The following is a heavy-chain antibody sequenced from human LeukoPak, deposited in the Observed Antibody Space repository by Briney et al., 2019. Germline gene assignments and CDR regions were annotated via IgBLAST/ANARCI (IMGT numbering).Heavy chain of an antibody. CDR1: EFTFSSYW. D-gene: IGHD4-23*01. J-gene: IGHJ3*02. V-gene: IGHV3-7*01. CDR3: ARDSRVVTQDAFDI. Sequence: SGGSLRLSCAASEFTFSSYWMSWVRQAPGKGLEWVANIKQDGSQEYYVDSVKGRFTISRDNAKNSLYLQMNTLRVEDTAVYYCARDSRVVTQDAFDIWGQGTMVTVSS. CDR2: IKQDGSQE.